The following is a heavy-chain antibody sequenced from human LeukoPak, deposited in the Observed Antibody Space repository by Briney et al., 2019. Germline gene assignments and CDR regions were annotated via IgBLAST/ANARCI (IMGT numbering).Heavy chain of an antibody. J-gene: IGHJ4*02. D-gene: IGHD3-16*01. CDR2: IYTSGST. V-gene: IGHV4-61*02. CDR3: ARGPLVGLVDY. CDR1: GGSISSGSYY. Sequence: SETLSLTCTVSGGSISSGSYYCSWIRQPAGKGLEWIGCIYTSGSTNYNPSLKSRVTISVDTSKNQFSLKLSSVTAADTAVYYCARGPLVGLVDYWGQGTLVTVSS.